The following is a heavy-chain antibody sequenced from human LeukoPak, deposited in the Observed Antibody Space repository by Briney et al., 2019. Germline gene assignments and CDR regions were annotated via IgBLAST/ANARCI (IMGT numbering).Heavy chain of an antibody. Sequence: GASVKVSCKASGYTFTGYYMHWVRQAPGQGLEWMGIINPSGGSTSYAQKFQGRVTMTRDTSTSTVYMELSSLRSEDTAVYYCAREAGSIPLLEFAEYFQHWGQGTLVTVSS. V-gene: IGHV1-46*01. CDR3: AREAGSIPLLEFAEYFQH. D-gene: IGHD2-15*01. CDR1: GYTFTGYY. J-gene: IGHJ1*01. CDR2: INPSGGST.